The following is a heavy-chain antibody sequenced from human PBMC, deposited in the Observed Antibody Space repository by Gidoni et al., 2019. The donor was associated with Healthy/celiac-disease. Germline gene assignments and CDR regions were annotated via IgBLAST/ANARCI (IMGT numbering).Heavy chain of an antibody. CDR1: GYTFTSYG. D-gene: IGHD3-10*01. V-gene: IGHV1-18*01. CDR2: ISAYNGNT. CDR3: ARTSSGVTMVRGVIITGYYFDY. Sequence: QVQLVQSGAEVKKPGASVKVSCKASGYTFTSYGISWVRQAPGQGLEWMGWISAYNGNTNYAQKLQGRVTMTTDTSTSTAYMELRSLRSDDTAVYYCARTSSGVTMVRGVIITGYYFDYWGQGTLVTVSS. J-gene: IGHJ4*02.